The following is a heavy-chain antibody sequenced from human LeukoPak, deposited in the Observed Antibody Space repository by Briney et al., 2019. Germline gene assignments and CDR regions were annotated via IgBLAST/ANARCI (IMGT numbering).Heavy chain of an antibody. CDR1: GFTFDDYA. CDR2: ISWNSGSI. J-gene: IGHJ4*02. Sequence: GGSLRLSCAASGFTFDDYAMHWVRQAPGKGLEWVSGISWNSGSIGYADSVKGRFTISRDNAKNSLYLQMNSLRAEDTALYYCAKVRYSSSWYGYYFDYWGQGTLVTVSS. V-gene: IGHV3-9*01. CDR3: AKVRYSSSWYGYYFDY. D-gene: IGHD6-13*01.